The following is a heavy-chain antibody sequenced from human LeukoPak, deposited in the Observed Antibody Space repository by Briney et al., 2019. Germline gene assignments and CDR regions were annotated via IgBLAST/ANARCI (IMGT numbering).Heavy chain of an antibody. CDR1: GDILSSNSAV. J-gene: IGHJ4*02. CDR3: AQGGAAAGFDY. V-gene: IGHV6-1*01. Sequence: SHTLSLTCGISGDILSSNSAVWNWIRQTPSRGLERLGRTYYRSKWYNDYAESVKSRITVNPDTSKNQFSLQLNSVTPEDTAVYYCAQGGAAAGFDYWGQGTLVTVSS. D-gene: IGHD6-25*01. CDR2: TYYRSKWYN.